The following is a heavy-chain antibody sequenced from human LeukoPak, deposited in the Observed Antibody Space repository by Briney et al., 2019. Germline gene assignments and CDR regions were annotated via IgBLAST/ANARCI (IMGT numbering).Heavy chain of an antibody. D-gene: IGHD3-9*01. V-gene: IGHV3-11*03. CDR3: ARQGYDILTGYSFDY. CDR1: GFTFSDYY. J-gene: IGHJ4*02. CDR2: ISSSSSYT. Sequence: GGSLRLSGAASGFTFSDYYMSWIRQAPGKGLEWVSYISSSSSYTNYADSVKGRFTISRDNAKNSLYLQMNSLRAEDTAVYYCARQGYDILTGYSFDYWGQGTLVTVSS.